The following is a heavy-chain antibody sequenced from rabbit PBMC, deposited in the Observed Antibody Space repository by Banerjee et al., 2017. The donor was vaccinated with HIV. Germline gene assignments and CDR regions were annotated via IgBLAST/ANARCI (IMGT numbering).Heavy chain of an antibody. Sequence: QEQLVESGGDLVKPEGSLTLTCTASGFSFSSSYWICWVRQAPGKGLEWIASIDLGPYGSRYASWAKGRFTISKTSSTTVTLQMTSLTAADTATYFCARDNGGYNLWGPGTLVTVS. CDR2: IDLGPYGS. CDR1: GFSFSSSYW. CDR3: ARDNGGYNL. D-gene: IGHD3-1*01. V-gene: IGHV1S45*01. J-gene: IGHJ4*01.